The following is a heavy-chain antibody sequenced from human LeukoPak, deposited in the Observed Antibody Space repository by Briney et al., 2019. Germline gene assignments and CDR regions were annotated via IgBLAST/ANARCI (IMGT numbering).Heavy chain of an antibody. CDR3: ARGGLAAAGWSYYYGMDV. V-gene: IGHV3-7*01. Sequence: PGGSLRLSCAASGFTFSSYWMSWVRQAPGKGPEWVANIKQDGSEKYYVDSVKGRFTISRDNAKNSLYLQMNSLRAEDTAVYYCARGGLAAAGWSYYYGMDVWGQGTTVTVSS. CDR2: IKQDGSEK. J-gene: IGHJ6*02. CDR1: GFTFSSYW. D-gene: IGHD6-13*01.